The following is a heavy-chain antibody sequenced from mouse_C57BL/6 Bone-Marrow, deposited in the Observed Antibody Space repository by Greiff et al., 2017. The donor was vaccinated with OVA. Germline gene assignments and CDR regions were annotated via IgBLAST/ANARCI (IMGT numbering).Heavy chain of an antibody. CDR1: GYTFTGYW. V-gene: IGHV1-9*01. CDR2: ILPGSGST. D-gene: IGHD3-2*02. CDR3: ARGLRLFAY. Sequence: VKLLESGAELMKPGASVKLSCKATGYTFTGYWIEWVKQRPGHGLEWIGEILPGSGSTNYNEKFKSKATLTVDTSSSTAYMQLSSLTSEDSAVYYCARGLRLFAYWGQGTLVTVSA. J-gene: IGHJ3*01.